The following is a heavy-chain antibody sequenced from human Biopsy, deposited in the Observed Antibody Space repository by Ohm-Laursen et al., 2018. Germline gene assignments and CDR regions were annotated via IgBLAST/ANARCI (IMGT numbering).Heavy chain of an antibody. V-gene: IGHV3-53*01. CDR1: GFTFSDYY. J-gene: IGHJ6*02. D-gene: IGHD3-16*01. CDR3: QGGHLPPGQFYGVDA. Sequence: SLRLSCSASGFTFSDYYMSWVRQAPGKGLEWVSSLHDRGVTYYAGSVKGRFTISGDNSMNTLYLQMNGLRAEDTAVYFCQGGHLPPGQFYGVDAWGQGTTVTVSS. CDR2: LHDRGVT.